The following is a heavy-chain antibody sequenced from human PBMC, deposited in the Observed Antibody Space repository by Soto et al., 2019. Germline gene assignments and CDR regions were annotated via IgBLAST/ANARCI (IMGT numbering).Heavy chain of an antibody. Sequence: SETLSLTCAIYGGSFSRYYWNWIRQPPGEGLEWIGEINHSGSTNYNPSLKSRVTISVDTSRNQFSLKLSSVTAADTAVYYCARGLSITNTFYYYYAMDVWGQGTTVTVS. CDR2: INHSGST. CDR1: GGSFSRYY. CDR3: ARGLSITNTFYYYYAMDV. J-gene: IGHJ6*02. D-gene: IGHD2-8*01. V-gene: IGHV4-34*01.